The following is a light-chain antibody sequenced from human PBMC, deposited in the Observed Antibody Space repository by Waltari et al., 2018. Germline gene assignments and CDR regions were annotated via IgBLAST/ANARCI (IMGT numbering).Light chain of an antibody. CDR1: IFTILH. V-gene: IGLV3-25*03. Sequence: SYELTQPPSVSVSPGQTARITCSADIFTILHAYWYQQRPGQAPVLVIYKDSERPSGIPERFSGSSSGTVVSLIISGVQPEDEADYYCQTADRSGTHVVFGGGTKLTVI. CDR2: KDS. J-gene: IGLJ2*01. CDR3: QTADRSGTHVV.